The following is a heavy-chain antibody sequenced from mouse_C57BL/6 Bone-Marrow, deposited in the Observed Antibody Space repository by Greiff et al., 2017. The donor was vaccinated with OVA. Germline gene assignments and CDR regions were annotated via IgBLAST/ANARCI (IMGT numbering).Heavy chain of an antibody. D-gene: IGHD3-2*02. V-gene: IGHV1-64*01. J-gene: IGHJ2*01. CDR1: GYTFTSYW. Sequence: QVQLQQPGAELVKPGASVKLPCKASGYTFTSYWMHWVKQRPGQGLEWLGLIHPNSGSTNYNEKFKSKATLTVDKSSSTAYMQLSSLTSEDSAVYYCARSGSSGPYYFDYWGQGTTLTVSS. CDR2: IHPNSGST. CDR3: ARSGSSGPYYFDY.